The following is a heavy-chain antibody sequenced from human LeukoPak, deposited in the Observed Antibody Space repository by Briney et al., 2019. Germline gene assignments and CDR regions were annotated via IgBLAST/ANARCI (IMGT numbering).Heavy chain of an antibody. CDR2: FGTRSTSV. Sequence: GGSLRLSCTAPGFTFSGYSMNWIRQAPGKGLEWVSSFGTRSTSVYHAGSVKGRFAISRDNAKNSLYLQMNSLRAEDTALYYCAREVSEGFDFWGQGTLVTVSS. D-gene: IGHD3-22*01. CDR3: AREVSEGFDF. J-gene: IGHJ4*02. V-gene: IGHV3-21*01. CDR1: GFTFSGYS.